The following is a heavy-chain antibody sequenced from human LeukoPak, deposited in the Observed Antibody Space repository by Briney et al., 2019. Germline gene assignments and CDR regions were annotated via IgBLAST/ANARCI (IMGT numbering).Heavy chain of an antibody. V-gene: IGHV3-66*02. CDR1: GFTFSSNY. Sequence: GGSLRLSCAASGFTFSSNYMSWVRQAPGKGLEWVSVTYSGGSTYYSDSVKGRFTTFSNNSNKNSFLQLNSLRTADNAAFYSGGSTYYADSVKGRFTISRDNSKNTLYLQMNSLRAEDTAVYYCASGDENYYDSSGYSDYWGQGTLVTVSS. CDR3: GGSTYYADSVKGRFTISRDNSKNTLYLQMNSLRAEDTAVYYCASGDENYYDSSGYSDY. D-gene: IGHD2-15*01. CDR2: TYSGGST. J-gene: IGHJ4*02.